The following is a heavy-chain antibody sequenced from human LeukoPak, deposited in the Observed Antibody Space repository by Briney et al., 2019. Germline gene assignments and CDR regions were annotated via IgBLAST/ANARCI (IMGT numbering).Heavy chain of an antibody. J-gene: IGHJ4*02. CDR1: GGSFSGYY. V-gene: IGHV4-34*01. Sequence: SETLSLTCAVYGGSFSGYYWSWIRQPPGKGLEWIGEINHSGSTNYNPSLKSRVTISVDTSKNQFSLKLSSVTAADTAVYYCARHKGGPLKHIVVVPAAIGYWGQGTLVTVSS. D-gene: IGHD2-2*01. CDR2: INHSGST. CDR3: ARHKGGPLKHIVVVPAAIGY.